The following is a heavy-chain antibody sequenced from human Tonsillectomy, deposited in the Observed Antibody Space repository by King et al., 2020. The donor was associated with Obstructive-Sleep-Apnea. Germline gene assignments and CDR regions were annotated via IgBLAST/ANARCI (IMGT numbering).Heavy chain of an antibody. CDR2: NYYSGST. J-gene: IGHJ6*02. D-gene: IGHD2-15*01. CDR1: GGSISSSTYY. Sequence: QLQESGPGLVKPSETLSLTCTVSGGSISSSTYYWGWIRQPPGKGLEWIGSNYYSGSTYYNPSLKSRVTISLDTSKNQFSLNLRSVTAADTAVYYCARDRGDISGGMDVWGQGTTVIVSS. CDR3: ARDRGDISGGMDV. V-gene: IGHV4-39*07.